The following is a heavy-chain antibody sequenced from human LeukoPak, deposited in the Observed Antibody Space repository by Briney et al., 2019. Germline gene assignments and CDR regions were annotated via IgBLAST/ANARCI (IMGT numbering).Heavy chain of an antibody. CDR2: ISSSDNTI. Sequence: GGSLRLSCAASGFASSDYSMNWVRQAPGKGLEWVSYISSSDNTIHYADSVKGRFTISRDNAKNSLYLEMNSLRDEDTAVYYCARDGGGGLDYWGQGTLVTVSS. CDR3: ARDGGGGLDY. J-gene: IGHJ4*02. CDR1: GFASSDYS. V-gene: IGHV3-48*02. D-gene: IGHD2-15*01.